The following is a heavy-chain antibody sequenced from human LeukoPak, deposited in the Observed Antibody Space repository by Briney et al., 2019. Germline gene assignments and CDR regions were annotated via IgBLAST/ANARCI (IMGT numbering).Heavy chain of an antibody. CDR2: IYYSGST. Sequence: TSETLSLTCTVSGGSISSYYWSWIRQPPGKGLEWIGYIYYSGSTNYNPSLKSRVTISVDTSKNQFSLKLSSVTAADTAVYYCARLSSTWRHFDYWGQGTLVTVSS. V-gene: IGHV4-59*08. CDR1: GGSISSYY. CDR3: ARLSSTWRHFDY. J-gene: IGHJ4*02. D-gene: IGHD6-13*01.